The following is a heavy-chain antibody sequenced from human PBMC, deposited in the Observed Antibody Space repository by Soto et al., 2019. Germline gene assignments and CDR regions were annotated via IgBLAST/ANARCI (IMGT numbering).Heavy chain of an antibody. V-gene: IGHV2-5*02. CDR2: VYWDGDK. J-gene: IGHJ6*02. D-gene: IGHD2-15*01. CDR3: AHKGGRGAGMDV. CDR1: GFSLNTSGVG. Sequence: QITLKESGPTLVKPTQTLTLTCTFSGFSLNTSGVGVGWIRQPPGKALEWLALVYWDGDKRYSPSLKSSLTITKDTSKNQVVLTMTNMDPVDTATYYCAHKGGRGAGMDVWGQGTTVTVSS.